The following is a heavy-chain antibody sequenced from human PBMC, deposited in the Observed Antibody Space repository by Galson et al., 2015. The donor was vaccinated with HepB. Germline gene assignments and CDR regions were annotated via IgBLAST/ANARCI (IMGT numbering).Heavy chain of an antibody. CDR3: AGFGTTGTPFDY. D-gene: IGHD1/OR15-1a*01. J-gene: IGHJ4*02. V-gene: IGHV5-10-1*01. CDR1: GYSFTTYW. CDR2: IDPTDSYT. Sequence: QSGAEVKKPGESLTISCKGSGYSFTTYWINWVRQLPGKGLEWMGKIDPTDSYTNYSPSFQGHVTISADKSTSTASLQWSSLKASDTAMYYCAGFGTTGTPFDYWGQGTLVTVSS.